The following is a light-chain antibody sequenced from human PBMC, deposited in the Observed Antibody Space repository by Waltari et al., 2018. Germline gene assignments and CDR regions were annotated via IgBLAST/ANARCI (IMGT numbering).Light chain of an antibody. CDR2: GAS. J-gene: IGKJ5*01. CDR1: QGVSNN. CDR3: QQYNNWPPSIT. V-gene: IGKV3-15*01. Sequence: EILMTQSPATLSVSPGDGATLSCRASQGVSNNLAWYQQKPGQAPRPLIYGASTRATGIPARFSGSGSGTEFTLTIDSLQSEDFAVYYCQQYNNWPPSITFGQGTRLEIK.